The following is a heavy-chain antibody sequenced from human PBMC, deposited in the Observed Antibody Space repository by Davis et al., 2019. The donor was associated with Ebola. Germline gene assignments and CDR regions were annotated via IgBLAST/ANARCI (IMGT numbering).Heavy chain of an antibody. CDR3: ARDQQLRDYYYYGMDV. D-gene: IGHD2-2*01. CDR1: GYTFTGYY. J-gene: IGHJ6*02. V-gene: IGHV1-2*04. CDR2: INPNSGGT. Sequence: ASVKVSCKASGYTFTGYYMHWVRQAPGQGLEWMGWINPNSGGTNYAQKFQGWVTMTRDTSISTAYMELSRLRSDDPAVYYCARDQQLRDYYYYGMDVWGQGTTVTVSS.